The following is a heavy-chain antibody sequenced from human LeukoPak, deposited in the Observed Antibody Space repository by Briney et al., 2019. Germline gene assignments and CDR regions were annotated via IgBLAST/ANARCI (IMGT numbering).Heavy chain of an antibody. J-gene: IGHJ3*02. D-gene: IGHD1-7*01. V-gene: IGHV3-21*04. Sequence: PGGSLRLSCAASGFTFSTYSMKWVRQAPGKGLEWVSSISSSSSYIHYADSVKGRFTISRDNAKNSLYLQMNSLRAEDTAVYYCAKDRRGNWNYVGALDIWGQGTMVTVSS. CDR1: GFTFSTYS. CDR3: AKDRRGNWNYVGALDI. CDR2: ISSSSSYI.